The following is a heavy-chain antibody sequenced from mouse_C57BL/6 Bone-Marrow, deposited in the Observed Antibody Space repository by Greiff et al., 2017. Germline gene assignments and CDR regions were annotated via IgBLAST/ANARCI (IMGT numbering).Heavy chain of an antibody. D-gene: IGHD2-4*01. Sequence: QVQLQQPGAELVKPGASVKMSCKASGYTFTSYWITWVKQRPGQGLEWIGDIYPGSGSPNDNEKFKSKATLTVDTSSSTAYMQLSSLTSEDSAVYYCARRGDYDPHSFDYWGQGTTLTVSS. CDR2: IYPGSGSP. J-gene: IGHJ2*01. CDR3: ARRGDYDPHSFDY. CDR1: GYTFTSYW. V-gene: IGHV1-55*01.